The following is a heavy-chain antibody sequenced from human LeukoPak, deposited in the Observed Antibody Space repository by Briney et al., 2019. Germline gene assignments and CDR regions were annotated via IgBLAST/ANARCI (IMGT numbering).Heavy chain of an antibody. D-gene: IGHD1-1*01. Sequence: GGSLRLSCAASGFAFSDYYMPWVRQVPGKGLEWVSTASYYVGKQYHADSVRGRFTVSRDNSRNTVSLQMSSLRVEDTGIYYCAKAGIGADGAGFLCEYWGQGTLVTVSS. J-gene: IGHJ4*02. CDR3: AKAGIGADGAGFLCEY. CDR2: ASYYVGKQ. CDR1: GFAFSDYY. V-gene: IGHV3-23*01.